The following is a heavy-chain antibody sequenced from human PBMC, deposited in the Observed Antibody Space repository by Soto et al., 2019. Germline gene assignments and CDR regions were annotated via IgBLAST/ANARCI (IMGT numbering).Heavy chain of an antibody. CDR1: GFTFSSYS. CDR3: ARDPAGSGFFDP. D-gene: IGHD6-25*01. Sequence: EVQLVESGGGLVQPGGSLRLSCAASGFTFSSYSMNWVRQAPGKGLEWVSYISSSSSTIYYVDSVKGRFTISRDNLKKSLYLQLNSLRHEDAAVYYCARDPAGSGFFDPWGQGTLVTVSS. CDR2: ISSSSSTI. J-gene: IGHJ5*02. V-gene: IGHV3-48*02.